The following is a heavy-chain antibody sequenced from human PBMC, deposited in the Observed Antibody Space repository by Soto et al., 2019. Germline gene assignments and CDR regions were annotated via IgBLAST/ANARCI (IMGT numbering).Heavy chain of an antibody. CDR1: GFTFSSYA. CDR2: ISYDGSNK. CDR3: ASGVATTAPVGY. Sequence: GGSLRLSCAASGFTFSSYAMHWVRQAPGKGLEWVAVISYDGSNKYYADSVKGRFTISRDNSKNTLYLQMNSLRAEDTAVYYCASGVATTAPVGYWGQGTLVTVSS. D-gene: IGHD5-12*01. V-gene: IGHV3-30-3*01. J-gene: IGHJ4*02.